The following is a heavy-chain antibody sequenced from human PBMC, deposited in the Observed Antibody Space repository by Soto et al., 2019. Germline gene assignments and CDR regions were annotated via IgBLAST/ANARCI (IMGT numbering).Heavy chain of an antibody. Sequence: QVQLVQSGAEEKKPGASVKVSCKASGYTFTSYAMHWVRQAPGQRLEWMGWINAGNGNTKYSQKFQGRVTITRDTSASTAYMELSSLRSEDTAVYDCARSIVVVPALDYWDQRTLVTVSS. D-gene: IGHD2-21*02. J-gene: IGHJ4*02. CDR3: ARSIVVVPALDY. CDR1: GYTFTSYA. V-gene: IGHV1-3*05. CDR2: INAGNGNT.